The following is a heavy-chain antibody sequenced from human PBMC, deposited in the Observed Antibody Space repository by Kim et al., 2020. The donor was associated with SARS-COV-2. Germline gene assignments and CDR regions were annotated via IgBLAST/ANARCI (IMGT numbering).Heavy chain of an antibody. CDR2: ISAYNGNT. J-gene: IGHJ6*02. V-gene: IGHV1-18*01. CDR1: GYTFTSYG. CDR3: ARVPHSTLITYYYYYGMDV. Sequence: ASVKVSCKASGYTFTSYGISWVRQAPGQGLEWMGWISAYNGNTNYAQKLQGRVTMTTDTSTSTAYMELRSLRSDDTAVYYCARVPHSTLITYYYYYGMDVWGQGTTVTVSS. D-gene: IGHD6-13*01.